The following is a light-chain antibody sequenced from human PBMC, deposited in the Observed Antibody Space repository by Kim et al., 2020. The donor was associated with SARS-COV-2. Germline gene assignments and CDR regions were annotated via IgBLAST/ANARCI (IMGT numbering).Light chain of an antibody. CDR2: DTS. Sequence: LSPGKRATLSCRASQSVRSYLGWYRQKPGQAPRLLIYDTSNRAPGIPARFSGSGSGTDFTLTISSLEPEDFAIYYCQQRSDWPLTFGGGTKVDIK. CDR3: QQRSDWPLT. CDR1: QSVRSY. J-gene: IGKJ4*01. V-gene: IGKV3-11*01.